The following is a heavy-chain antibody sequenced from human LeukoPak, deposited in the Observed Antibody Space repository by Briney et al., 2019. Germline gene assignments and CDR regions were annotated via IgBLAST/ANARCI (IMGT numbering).Heavy chain of an antibody. J-gene: IGHJ4*02. Sequence: ASVKVSFKASGYTFTGYYMHWVRQAPGQGLEWMGWINPNSGGTNYAQKFQGRVTMTRDTSISTAYMELSRPRSDDTAVYYCARELYYYDSSGYLVYGGQGTLVTVSS. CDR1: GYTFTGYY. CDR3: ARELYYYDSSGYLVY. CDR2: INPNSGGT. D-gene: IGHD3-22*01. V-gene: IGHV1-2*02.